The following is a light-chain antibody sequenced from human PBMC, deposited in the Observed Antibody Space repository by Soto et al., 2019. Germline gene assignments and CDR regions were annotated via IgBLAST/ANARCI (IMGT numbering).Light chain of an antibody. CDR3: QQYSSWPLLT. J-gene: IGKJ4*01. V-gene: IGKV3-15*01. CDR1: QSVSNN. Sequence: EIVMTQSPATLSVSLGDRATLSCRASQSVSNNLAWYQQKPGQTPRLLIYAASTRATGAPSRFSGSGSGTKVTLTTISLQSEDFAVNYCQQYSSWPLLTFGEGTKVETK. CDR2: AAS.